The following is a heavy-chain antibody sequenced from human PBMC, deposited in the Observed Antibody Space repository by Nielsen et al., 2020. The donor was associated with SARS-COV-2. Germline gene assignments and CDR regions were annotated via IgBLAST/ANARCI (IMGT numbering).Heavy chain of an antibody. CDR2: INPSGGST. CDR1: GYTFTGYY. Sequence: ASVKVSCKASGYTFTGYYMHWVRQAPGQGLEWMGIINPSGGSTSYAQKFQGRVTMTTDTSTSTAYMELRSLRSDDTAVYYCARYSSSWYKYYYYGMDVWGQGTTVTVSS. V-gene: IGHV1-46*01. CDR3: ARYSSSWYKYYYYGMDV. D-gene: IGHD6-13*01. J-gene: IGHJ6*02.